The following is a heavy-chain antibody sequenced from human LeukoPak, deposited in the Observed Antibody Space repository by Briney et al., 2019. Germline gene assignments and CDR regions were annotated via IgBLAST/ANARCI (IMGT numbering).Heavy chain of an antibody. D-gene: IGHD1-1*01. CDR2: IVVGSGNT. CDR3: ATDDVTTGTKTALGY. V-gene: IGHV1-58*01. Sequence: GTSVKVSCKASGFTFTSSAVQWVRQARGQGLAWIGWIVVGSGNTNYAQKLQERVTINRDMSTSTAYMELSSLRSEDTAVYYCATDDVTTGTKTALGYWGEGTLVTVSS. J-gene: IGHJ4*02. CDR1: GFTFTSSA.